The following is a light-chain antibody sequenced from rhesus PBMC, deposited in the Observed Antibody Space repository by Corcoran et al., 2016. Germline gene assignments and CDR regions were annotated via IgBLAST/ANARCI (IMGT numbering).Light chain of an antibody. J-gene: IGLJ6*01. CDR2: EVN. V-gene: IGLV2-11*01. CDR3: SSYEASDSFV. CDR1: SSDIGRYNY. Sequence: QPAPNQSSSVTGSLGQSVTISCPGTSSDIGRYNYVSWYRQQPGTTTKLMIYEVNRRPPGVSDRFSGSKAGNTASLTISGLQAEDEGDYFCSSYEASDSFVFGSGTKLTVL.